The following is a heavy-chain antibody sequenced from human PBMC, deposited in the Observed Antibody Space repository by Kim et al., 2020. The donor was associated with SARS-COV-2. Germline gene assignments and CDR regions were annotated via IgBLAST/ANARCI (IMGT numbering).Heavy chain of an antibody. CDR1: GFTFSSYG. D-gene: IGHD5-18*01. Sequence: GGSLRLSCAASGFTFSSYGMHWVRQAPGKGLEWVAVIWYDGSNKYYADSVKGRFTISRDNSKNTLYLQMNSLRAEDTAVYYCARSYSYGFNPFDYWGQGTLVTVSS. V-gene: IGHV3-33*01. CDR3: ARSYSYGFNPFDY. J-gene: IGHJ4*02. CDR2: IWYDGSNK.